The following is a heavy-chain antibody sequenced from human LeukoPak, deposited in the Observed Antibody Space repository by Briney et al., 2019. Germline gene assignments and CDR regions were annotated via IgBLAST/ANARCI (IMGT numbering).Heavy chain of an antibody. J-gene: IGHJ4*02. D-gene: IGHD4-17*01. CDR1: GGSFSGYY. CDR3: ARGYGDYEGVFGY. Sequence: KPSETLSLTCAVYGGSFSGYYWSWIRQPLGKGLERIGEINHSGSTNYNPSLKSRVTMSVDTSKNQFSLKLSSVTAADTAVYYCARGYGDYEGVFGYWGQGTLVTVSS. CDR2: INHSGST. V-gene: IGHV4-34*01.